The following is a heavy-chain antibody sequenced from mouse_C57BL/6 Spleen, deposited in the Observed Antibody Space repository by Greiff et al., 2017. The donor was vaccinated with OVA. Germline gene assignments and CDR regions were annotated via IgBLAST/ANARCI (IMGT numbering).Heavy chain of an antibody. V-gene: IGHV1-15*01. Sequence: QVHVKQSGAELVRPGASVTLSCKASGYTFTDYEMHWVKQTPVHGLEWIGAIDPETGGTAYNQKFKGKAILTADKSSSTAYMEIRSLTSEDAAVYYCTSYYPWFAYWGQGTLVTVSA. CDR3: TSYYPWFAY. D-gene: IGHD2-1*01. J-gene: IGHJ3*01. CDR1: GYTFTDYE. CDR2: IDPETGGT.